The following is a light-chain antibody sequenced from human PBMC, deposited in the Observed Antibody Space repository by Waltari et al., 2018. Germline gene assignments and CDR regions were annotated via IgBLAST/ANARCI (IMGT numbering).Light chain of an antibody. V-gene: IGLV2-11*01. CDR3: CSYAGIWV. J-gene: IGLJ3*02. Sequence: QSALTQPRSVSGSPGQSVTIPCAGTGSDVGDCNSVSWYQQHPGQAPKLVIFAVTNRPSGVPDRFSGSKSGTSASLTVSGLQAEDEADYYCCSYAGIWVFGGGTKLTVL. CDR1: GSDVGDCNS. CDR2: AVT.